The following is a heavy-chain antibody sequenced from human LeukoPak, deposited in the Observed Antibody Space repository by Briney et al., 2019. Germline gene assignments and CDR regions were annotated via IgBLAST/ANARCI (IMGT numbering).Heavy chain of an antibody. CDR1: GFSFSSFA. J-gene: IGHJ3*02. CDR2: VSDSGGTT. V-gene: IGHV3-23*01. CDR3: AKSKAAVGGVFDI. D-gene: IGHD6-13*01. Sequence: GRSLRLSCAASGFSFSSFAMTWVRQAPGKGQEWVSGVSDSGGTTYYADSVKGRFTISRDNSKNTLYLQMNSLRAEDTAVYYCAKSKAAVGGVFDIWGQGTMVTVSS.